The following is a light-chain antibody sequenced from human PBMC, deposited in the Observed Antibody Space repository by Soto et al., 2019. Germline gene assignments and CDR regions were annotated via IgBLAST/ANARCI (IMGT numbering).Light chain of an antibody. CDR2: GAS. CDR1: QSVSSSY. Sequence: ELVLTQSPGTLSLSPGARATLSCRASQSVSSSYLAWYQQKHGQAPRLLIYGASSRATGIPDRFSGSGSGTDLSLTISRLEPEDFEVYYCQQYGSSPLTFGQGTKVDIK. CDR3: QQYGSSPLT. V-gene: IGKV3-20*01. J-gene: IGKJ1*01.